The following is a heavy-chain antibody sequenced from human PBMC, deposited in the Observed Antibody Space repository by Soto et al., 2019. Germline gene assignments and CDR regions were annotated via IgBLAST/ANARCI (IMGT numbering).Heavy chain of an antibody. CDR2: MNPNSGNT. CDR3: ATGVGSSTRNYYYYYHMDV. Sequence: QVQLVQSGAEVNKPGASVKVSCKASGYTFTSYDINWVRQATGQGLEWMGWMNPNSGNTGYAQKFQGRVTMTRNTSTSRAYVVLSSLSSDDTAASYCATGVGSSTRNYYYYYHMDVWGKGTTVTVSS. D-gene: IGHD2-2*01. V-gene: IGHV1-8*01. CDR1: GYTFTSYD. J-gene: IGHJ6*03.